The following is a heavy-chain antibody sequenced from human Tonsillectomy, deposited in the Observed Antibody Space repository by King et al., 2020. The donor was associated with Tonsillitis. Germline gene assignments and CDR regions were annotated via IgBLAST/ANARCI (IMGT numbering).Heavy chain of an antibody. V-gene: IGHV3-23*04. Sequence: VQLVESGGGLVQPGGSLRLSCAASGFTFRSYAMSWVRQAPGKWLEWVSAISGSGGSTYSADSVKGRFTISRDNSKNTLYLQMNSLRAEDTAVYYCAKDKVATMPRDAFDFWGQGTMVTVSS. J-gene: IGHJ3*01. CDR2: ISGSGGST. D-gene: IGHD5-12*01. CDR1: GFTFRSYA. CDR3: AKDKVATMPRDAFDF.